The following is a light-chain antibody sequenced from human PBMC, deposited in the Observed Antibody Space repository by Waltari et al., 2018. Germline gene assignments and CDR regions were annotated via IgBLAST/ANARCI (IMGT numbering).Light chain of an antibody. J-gene: IGKJ1*01. CDR2: KAP. CDR1: ENINIW. V-gene: IGKV1-5*03. Sequence: DIQMTQSPSTLSAAVGDRLTITCRASENINIWLAWYQQKPGTAPKLLMYKAPTLEAGVPSRFSGSGSGTEFTLTISSLQPDDFATYYCQHYERYSPAFGQGTKVEI. CDR3: QHYERYSPA.